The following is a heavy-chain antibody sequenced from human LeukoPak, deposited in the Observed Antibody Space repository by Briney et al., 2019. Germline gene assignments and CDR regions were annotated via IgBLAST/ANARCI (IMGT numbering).Heavy chain of an antibody. Sequence: PGGSLGLSCAASGFTFSTYSMSWVRQPPGKGLEWVSSISSTSYHIYYADSVKGRFTISRDNAKNSLYLQINSLRAEDTAMYYCATGLAAYQNGDADYWGQGTLVTVSS. CDR2: ISSTSYHI. CDR1: GFTFSTYS. J-gene: IGHJ4*02. V-gene: IGHV3-21*01. D-gene: IGHD6-6*01. CDR3: ATGLAAYQNGDADY.